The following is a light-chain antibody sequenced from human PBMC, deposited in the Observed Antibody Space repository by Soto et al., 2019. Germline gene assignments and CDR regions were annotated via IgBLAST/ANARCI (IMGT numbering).Light chain of an antibody. CDR3: QQYRSSPLFT. V-gene: IGKV3-20*01. J-gene: IGKJ3*01. CDR2: GAS. CDR1: QSVSSSY. Sequence: EIVLTQSPGTLSLSPGERATLSCRASQSVSSSYLAWYQQKPGQAPRLLIYGASSRATGIPDRFSGSGSGTDFTLTISRLEPEDFSAYYCQQYRSSPLFTFGPGTKVDIQ.